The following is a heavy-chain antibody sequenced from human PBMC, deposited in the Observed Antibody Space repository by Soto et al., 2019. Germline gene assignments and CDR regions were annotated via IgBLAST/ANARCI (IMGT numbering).Heavy chain of an antibody. CDR1: GGYISSRNW. D-gene: IGHD3-10*01. J-gene: IGHJ5*02. CDR3: VRNFQTRSYYSRYNWFDP. CDR2: IYHRGST. Sequence: QVQLQESGPGLVKPSGTLSLTCAVSGGYISSRNWWSWVRQPAAKGLEWIGEIYHRGSTNYNPSLHIRGAIPVDKVKNQISLELSSVTAADPAVDCCVRNFQTRSYYSRYNWFDPWGQGTLVTVSS. V-gene: IGHV4-4*01.